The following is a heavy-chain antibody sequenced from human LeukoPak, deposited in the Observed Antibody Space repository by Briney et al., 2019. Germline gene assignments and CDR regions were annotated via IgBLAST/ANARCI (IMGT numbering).Heavy chain of an antibody. V-gene: IGHV4-30-4*08. D-gene: IGHD3-3*01. J-gene: IGHJ4*02. Sequence: SQTLSLTCTVSGGSISSGDYYWSWIRQPPGKGLEWIGYIYYSGSTYYNPSLKSRVTISVDTSKNQFSLKLSSVTAADTAVYYCARVADRITIFRVIDYWGQGTLVTVSS. CDR3: ARVADRITIFRVIDY. CDR2: IYYSGST. CDR1: GGSISSGDYY.